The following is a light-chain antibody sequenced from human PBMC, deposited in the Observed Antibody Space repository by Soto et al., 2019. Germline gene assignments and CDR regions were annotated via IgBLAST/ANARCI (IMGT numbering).Light chain of an antibody. CDR2: AAS. Sequence: DVQMTQSPSSLSASVGDRVTITCRASQGICNYLAWYQQKPGKVPKLLIYAASTLQSGVPSRCSGSGSGTEETNNISSMQHEDVATYYCDKYQRALPWMFGQGTKVEIK. V-gene: IGKV1-27*01. J-gene: IGKJ1*01. CDR1: QGICNY. CDR3: DKYQRALPWM.